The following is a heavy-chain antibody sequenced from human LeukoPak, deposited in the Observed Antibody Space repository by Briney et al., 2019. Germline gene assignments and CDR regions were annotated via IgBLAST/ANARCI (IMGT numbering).Heavy chain of an antibody. V-gene: IGHV3-21*04. CDR2: ISSSRSYI. D-gene: IGHD3-10*01. Sequence: PGGSLRLSCEASGFTFTSYNMNWVRQAPGKGLEWVSSISSSRSYIYYADSMKGRFTISGDNSKSTLYIQMNSLRAEDTAVYYCARAKPKNMVRGLIMRRESRYYFDYWGQGTLVTVSS. CDR1: GFTFTSYN. CDR3: ARAKPKNMVRGLIMRRESRYYFDY. J-gene: IGHJ4*02.